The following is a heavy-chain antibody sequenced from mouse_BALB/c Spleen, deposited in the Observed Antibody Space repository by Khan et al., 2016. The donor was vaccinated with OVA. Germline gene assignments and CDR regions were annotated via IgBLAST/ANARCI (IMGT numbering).Heavy chain of an antibody. V-gene: IGHV1-9*01. CDR3: ARGDYYGSTSEFGD. Sequence: QVQLKESGAELMKPGASVKISCKASGYTFSSYWIEWVKQRPGHGLEWPGEILPGSNITNYNERFKDKATFTADTSSNTAYMKLSSLTSEDAAIKYCARGDYYGSTSEFGDWGRGTLFAVAA. D-gene: IGHD1-1*01. CDR2: ILPGSNIT. J-gene: IGHJ3*01. CDR1: GYTFSSYW.